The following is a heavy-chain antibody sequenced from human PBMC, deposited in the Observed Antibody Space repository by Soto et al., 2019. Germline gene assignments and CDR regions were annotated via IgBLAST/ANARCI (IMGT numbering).Heavy chain of an antibody. CDR3: AKRRSYGFVN. V-gene: IGHV3-23*01. CDR2: INKNGGST. J-gene: IGHJ4*02. Sequence: EVQLLESGGGLVQPGGSLRLSCAASGFTFSTYAMSWVRQAPGKGLEWVSSINKNGGSTFYADSVKGRFTISRDNSKDTLLLQMNSQIAEDTAVYYCAKRRSYGFVNWGQGNLVTVSS. CDR1: GFTFSTYA. D-gene: IGHD3-3*01.